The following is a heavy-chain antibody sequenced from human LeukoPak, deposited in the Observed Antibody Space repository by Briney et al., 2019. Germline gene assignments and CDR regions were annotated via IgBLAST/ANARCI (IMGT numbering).Heavy chain of an antibody. V-gene: IGHV3-30*03. D-gene: IGHD5-12*01. Sequence: PGGSLRLSCAASGFIFSSYGMHWVRQAPGKGLEWVAVISYDGSNKYYADSVKGRFTLPRDNSKNTLYLQMNSLTTEDTAVYYCARGSGYDSSYFDYWGQGTLVTVSS. J-gene: IGHJ4*02. CDR2: ISYDGSNK. CDR3: ARGSGYDSSYFDY. CDR1: GFIFSSYG.